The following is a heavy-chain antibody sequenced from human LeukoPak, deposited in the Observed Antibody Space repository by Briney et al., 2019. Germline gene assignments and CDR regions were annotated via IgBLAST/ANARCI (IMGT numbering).Heavy chain of an antibody. D-gene: IGHD3-16*01. V-gene: IGHV1-2*02. CDR2: INPNSGGT. Sequence: ASVKVSCKASGYTFTGYYMHWVRQAPGQGLEWMGWINPNSGGTNYAQKFQGRVTMTRDTSISTAYMELSRLRSDDTAVYYCARDWGLYYYYYMDVWGKGTTVTISS. CDR3: ARDWGLYYYYYMDV. J-gene: IGHJ6*03. CDR1: GYTFTGYY.